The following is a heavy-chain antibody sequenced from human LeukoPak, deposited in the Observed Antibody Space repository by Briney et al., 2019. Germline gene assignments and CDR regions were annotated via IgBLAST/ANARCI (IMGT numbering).Heavy chain of an antibody. CDR2: INPNSGGT. V-gene: IGHV1-2*02. Sequence: ASVKVSCKASGYTFTGYYMYWVRQAPGQGVEWMGWINPNSGGTNYAQKFQGRVTMISDTSISTAYMELSRLRSDDTAVYYCARASPVDYWGQGTLVTASS. J-gene: IGHJ4*02. CDR1: GYTFTGYY. CDR3: ARASPVDY.